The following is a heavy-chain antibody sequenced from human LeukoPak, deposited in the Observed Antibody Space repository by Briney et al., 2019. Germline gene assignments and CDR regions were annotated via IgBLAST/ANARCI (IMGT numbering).Heavy chain of an antibody. D-gene: IGHD5-12*01. J-gene: IGHJ4*02. CDR2: IYHTETT. V-gene: IGHV4-38-2*02. CDR3: AREIRGYGFDF. Sequence: PSESLSLTCVVSGYSISSGYYWGWIRQPPGKGLEWIGTIYHTETTYYNPSLKSRVTISVDTSKNQFSLKLSSVTAADTAVFYCAREIRGYGFDFWGQGTLVTVSS. CDR1: GYSISSGYY.